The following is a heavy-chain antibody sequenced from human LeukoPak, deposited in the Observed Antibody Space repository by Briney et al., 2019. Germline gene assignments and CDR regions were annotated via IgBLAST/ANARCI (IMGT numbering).Heavy chain of an antibody. D-gene: IGHD3-22*01. J-gene: IGHJ3*02. CDR3: ARDYVPRATMIARDWHAFDI. V-gene: IGHV3-21*01. CDR1: GFTFSSYS. CDR2: ISSSSSYI. Sequence: PGGSLRLSCAASGFTFSSYSMNWVRRAPGKGLEWVSSISSSSSYIYYADSVKGRFTISRDNAKNSLYLQMNSLRAEDTAVYYCARDYVPRATMIARDWHAFDIWGQGTMVTVSS.